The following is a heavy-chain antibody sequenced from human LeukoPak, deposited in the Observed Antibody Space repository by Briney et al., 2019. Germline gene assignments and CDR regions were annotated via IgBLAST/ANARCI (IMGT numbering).Heavy chain of an antibody. CDR1: GYTFTSYD. D-gene: IGHD3-22*01. CDR2: MNPNSGNT. J-gene: IGHJ4*02. CDR3: ARVRDYYDSSGYYEYFDY. V-gene: IGHV1-8*01. Sequence: ASVKVFCKASGYTFTSYDINWVRQATGQGLEWMGRMNPNSGNTGYAQKFQGRVTMTRNTSISTAYMELSSLRSEDTAVYYCARVRDYYDSSGYYEYFDYWGQGTLVTVSS.